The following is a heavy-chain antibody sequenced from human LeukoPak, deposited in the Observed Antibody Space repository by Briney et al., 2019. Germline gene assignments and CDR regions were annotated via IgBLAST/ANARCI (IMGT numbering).Heavy chain of an antibody. CDR3: ASSSPLVSGYDLGLSKTLSP. J-gene: IGHJ4*02. D-gene: IGHD5-12*01. Sequence: GGSLRLSCVASGITFSNYAVSWVRQAPEKGLDWVSVISGSAHKIRYADSVKGRFTISRDNSENIVYLQMNSLRAEDTAVYYCASSSPLVSGYDLGLSKTLSPWGQGTLVTVSS. CDR1: GITFSNYA. CDR2: ISGSAHKI. V-gene: IGHV3-23*01.